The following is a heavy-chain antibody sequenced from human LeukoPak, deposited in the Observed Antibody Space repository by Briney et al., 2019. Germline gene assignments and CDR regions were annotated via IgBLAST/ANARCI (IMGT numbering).Heavy chain of an antibody. CDR3: ARVVKDYVWGSYVVDAFDI. CDR1: GFTVSSNY. V-gene: IGHV3-66*01. J-gene: IGHJ3*02. D-gene: IGHD3-16*01. CDR2: IYSGGST. Sequence: GGSLRLSCAASGFTVSSNYMSWVRQAPGKGLEWVSVIYSGGSTYYADSVKGRFTISRDNSKNTLYLQMNSLRAEDRAVYYCARVVKDYVWGSYVVDAFDIWGQGTMVTVS.